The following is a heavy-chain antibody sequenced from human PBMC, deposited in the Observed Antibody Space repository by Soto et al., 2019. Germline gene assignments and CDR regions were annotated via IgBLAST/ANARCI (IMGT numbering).Heavy chain of an antibody. CDR2: INWNGGST. D-gene: IGHD6-13*01. J-gene: IGHJ4*02. V-gene: IGHV3-20*04. CDR1: GFTFDDYG. CDR3: ARAASIAAAGTFDY. Sequence: PGGSLRLSCAASGFTFDDYGMSWVRQAPGKGLEWVSGINWNGGSTGYADSVKGRFTISRDNAKNSLYLQMNSLRAEDTALYYCARAASIAAAGTFDYWGQGTLVTVSS.